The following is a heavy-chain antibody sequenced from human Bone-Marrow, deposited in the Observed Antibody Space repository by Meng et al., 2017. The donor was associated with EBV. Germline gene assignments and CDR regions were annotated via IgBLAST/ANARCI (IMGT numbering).Heavy chain of an antibody. CDR3: ATSYGYTSTY. J-gene: IGHJ4*02. V-gene: IGHV4-39*07. Sequence: QLRLQESGPGLVTPSETLPLTCSVSGASISSTTYYWGWIRQSPGKGLEWIGSMSYSSRTTSYNASLKTRVSISIDSSKNQFSLRLQSVTAADTAVYYCATSYGYTSTYWGPGTLVTVSS. D-gene: IGHD5-18*01. CDR2: MSYSSRTT. CDR1: GASISSTTYY.